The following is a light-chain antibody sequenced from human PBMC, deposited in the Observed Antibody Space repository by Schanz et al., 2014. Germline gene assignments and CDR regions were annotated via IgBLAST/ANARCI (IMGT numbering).Light chain of an antibody. J-gene: IGKJ2*03. CDR2: GVH. CDR3: QQYGSALPYG. Sequence: EIVLTQSPGTLSLSPGERATLSCRASQTVMSAYFTWYQQKPGQAPRLLMSGVHDRASGIPDRFSGSGSETDFSLTISRVEPEDFAVYYCQQYGSALPYGFGQGTKVEIK. CDR1: QTVMSAY. V-gene: IGKV3-20*01.